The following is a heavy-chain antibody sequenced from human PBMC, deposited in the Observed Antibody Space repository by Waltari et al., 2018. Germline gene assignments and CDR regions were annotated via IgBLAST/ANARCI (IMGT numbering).Heavy chain of an antibody. CDR2: IYSGGST. CDR1: GFTVSSNY. CDR3: VLKGGYSSSWYKAGGYYFDY. J-gene: IGHJ4*02. V-gene: IGHV3-53*01. D-gene: IGHD6-13*01. Sequence: EVQLVESGGGLIQPGGSLRLSCAASGFTVSSNYMSWVRQAPGKGLEWVSVIYSGGSTYYADSVKGRFTISRDNSKNTLYLQMNSLRAEDTAVYYCVLKGGYSSSWYKAGGYYFDYWGQGTLVTVSS.